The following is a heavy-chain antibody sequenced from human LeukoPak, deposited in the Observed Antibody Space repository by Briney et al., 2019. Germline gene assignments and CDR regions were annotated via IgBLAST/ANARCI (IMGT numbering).Heavy chain of an antibody. CDR2: IKSKVDGGTI. CDR3: STDQITEGPC. D-gene: IGHD1-14*01. V-gene: IGHV3-15*01. Sequence: TGGSLRLSCAASGFILGNAWMSWVRQAPGKGLEWVGRIKSKVDGGTIDYAAPVKGRFTISRDDSRNTLYLQMNSLKTEDTAVYYCSTDQITEGPCWGQGSLVTVSS. J-gene: IGHJ4*02. CDR1: GFILGNAW.